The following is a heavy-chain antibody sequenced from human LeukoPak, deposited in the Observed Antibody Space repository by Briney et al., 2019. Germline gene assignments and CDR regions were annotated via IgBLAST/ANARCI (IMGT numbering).Heavy chain of an antibody. V-gene: IGHV3-33*01. CDR1: GFTFSSYG. CDR3: ARDPSGSSGYVEDGFDY. D-gene: IGHD3-22*01. CDR2: IWYDGSNK. Sequence: TGGSLRLSCAASGFTFSSYGMHWVRQAPGKGLEWVAVIWYDGSNKYYADSVKGRFTISRDNAKNSLYLQMNSLRAEDTAVYYCARDPSGSSGYVEDGFDYWGQGTLVTVSS. J-gene: IGHJ4*02.